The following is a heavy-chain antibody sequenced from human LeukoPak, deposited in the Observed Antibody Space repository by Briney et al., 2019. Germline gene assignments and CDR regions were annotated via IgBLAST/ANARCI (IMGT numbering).Heavy chain of an antibody. CDR3: ARDPGYDTSGYYYGYFDY. CDR1: GGTFSSYA. J-gene: IGHJ4*02. D-gene: IGHD3-22*01. CDR2: IIPIFGTA. V-gene: IGHV1-69*06. Sequence: SVKVSCKASGGTFSSYAISWVRQAPGQGLEWMGGIIPIFGTANYAQKFQGRVTITAGKSTSTAYMELSSLRSEDTAVYYCARDPGYDTSGYYYGYFDYWGLGTLVTVSS.